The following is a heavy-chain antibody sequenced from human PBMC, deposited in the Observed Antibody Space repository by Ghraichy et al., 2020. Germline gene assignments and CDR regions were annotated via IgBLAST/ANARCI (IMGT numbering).Heavy chain of an antibody. CDR1: GFSFSSYA. V-gene: IGHV3-23*01. CDR2: ISGSGGRT. CDR3: SKPLLDCSGGSCYSDYFYYMDV. J-gene: IGHJ6*03. D-gene: IGHD2-15*01. Sequence: GESLNISCAASGFSFSSYAISWVRQAPGKGLEWVSSISGSGGRTYYAESVKGRFTISRDNSKNTLYLQMNSLRAEDTAVYYCSKPLLDCSGGSCYSDYFYYMDVWGKGTTXTVSS.